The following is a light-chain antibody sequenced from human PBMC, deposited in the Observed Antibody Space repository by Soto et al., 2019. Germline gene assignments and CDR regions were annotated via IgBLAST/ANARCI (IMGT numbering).Light chain of an antibody. J-gene: IGKJ1*01. V-gene: IGKV1-5*03. Sequence: DIQMTQSPSTLSASVGDRVTITCRASQSISYWLAWYQTKPGKAPNLLIYKASSLESGVPSRFSVSGSRTEFTLTISSLQPDDFATYYCQQYNNYWTFGQGTKVEIK. CDR2: KAS. CDR1: QSISYW. CDR3: QQYNNYWT.